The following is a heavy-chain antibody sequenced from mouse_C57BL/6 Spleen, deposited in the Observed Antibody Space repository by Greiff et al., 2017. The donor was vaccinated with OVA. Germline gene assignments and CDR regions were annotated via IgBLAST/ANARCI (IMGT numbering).Heavy chain of an antibody. V-gene: IGHV3-6*01. Sequence: EVKLQESGPGLVKPSQSLSLTCSVPGYSITSGYYWNWIRQFPGNKLEWMGYISYDGSNNYNPSLKNRISITRDTSKNQFFLKLNSVTTEDTATYYCARDTTVGGWFAYWGQGTLVTVSA. D-gene: IGHD1-1*01. CDR1: GYSITSGYY. J-gene: IGHJ3*01. CDR3: ARDTTVGGWFAY. CDR2: ISYDGSN.